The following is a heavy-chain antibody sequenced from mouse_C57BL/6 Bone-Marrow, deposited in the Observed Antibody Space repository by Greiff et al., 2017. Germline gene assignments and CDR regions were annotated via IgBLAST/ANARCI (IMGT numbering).Heavy chain of an antibody. D-gene: IGHD2-1*01. J-gene: IGHJ3*01. CDR1: GYTFTSYG. CDR3: ARKGNYEVFAY. CDR2: IYPRSGNT. V-gene: IGHV1-81*01. Sequence: QVQLQQSGAELARPGASVKLSCKASGYTFTSYGISWVKQRTGQGLEWIGEIYPRSGNTYYNEKFKGKATLTADKSSSTAYMELRSLTSEDSAVYFCARKGNYEVFAYWGQGTLVTVSA.